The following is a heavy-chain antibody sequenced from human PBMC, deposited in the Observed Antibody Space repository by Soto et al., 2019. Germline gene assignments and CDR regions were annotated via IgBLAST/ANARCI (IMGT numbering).Heavy chain of an antibody. V-gene: IGHV3-9*01. CDR2: ISWGSDTV. J-gene: IGHJ4*02. D-gene: IGHD2-21*01. Sequence: EVQLVESGGGLVQPDKSLRLSCAVSGFTFDDYGMHWVRQAPGKGLEWVSGISWGSDTVGYADSVKGRFTISRDSAKNSLFLQMTGLRAADTALYYCAKDRASNSWSTFDYWGQGTLVTVSS. CDR1: GFTFDDYG. CDR3: AKDRASNSWSTFDY.